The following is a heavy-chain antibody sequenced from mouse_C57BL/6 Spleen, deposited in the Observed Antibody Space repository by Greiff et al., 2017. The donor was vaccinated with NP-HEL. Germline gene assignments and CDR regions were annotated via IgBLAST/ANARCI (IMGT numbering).Heavy chain of an antibody. CDR2: FYPGSGSI. CDR3: ARHGFITTVVAPDYYAMDY. D-gene: IGHD1-1*01. V-gene: IGHV1-62-2*01. J-gene: IGHJ4*01. Sequence: QVQLQQSGAELVKPGASVKLSCKASGYTFTEYTIHWVKQRSGQGLEWIGWFYPGSGSIKYNEKFKDKATLPADKSSSTVYMELSRLTSEDSAVYFCARHGFITTVVAPDYYAMDYWGQGTSVTVSS. CDR1: GYTFTEYT.